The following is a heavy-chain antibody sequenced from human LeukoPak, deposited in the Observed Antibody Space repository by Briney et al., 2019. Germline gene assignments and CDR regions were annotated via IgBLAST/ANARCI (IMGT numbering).Heavy chain of an antibody. D-gene: IGHD3-10*01. CDR2: IHSNGGT. V-gene: IGHV4-59*08. Sequence: PSETLSLTCSVSGGPISNFYWSWIRQPPGKGLEWIGYIHSNGGTNYNPSLKSRVTMLVDTSKNQFSLKLNSVTAADTAVYYCARHVSGIYGSRGDFDYWGPGTLVTVSS. CDR3: ARHVSGIYGSRGDFDY. J-gene: IGHJ4*02. CDR1: GGPISNFY.